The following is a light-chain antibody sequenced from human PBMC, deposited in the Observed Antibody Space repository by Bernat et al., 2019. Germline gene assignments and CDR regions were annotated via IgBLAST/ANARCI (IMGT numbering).Light chain of an antibody. CDR3: LQHNSYPLT. Sequence: DIQMTQSPSTLSASVGDRVTITCRASQTISSWLAWYQQRPGKAPNLLIHKASSLQSGVPSRFSGSGSGTEFTLTISSLQPEDFASYYCLQHNSYPLTFGGGTKVEIK. CDR2: KAS. J-gene: IGKJ4*01. V-gene: IGKV1-5*03. CDR1: QTISSW.